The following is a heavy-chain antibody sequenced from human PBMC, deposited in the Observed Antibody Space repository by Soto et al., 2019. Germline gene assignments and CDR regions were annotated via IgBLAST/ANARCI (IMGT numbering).Heavy chain of an antibody. CDR2: LNSGGKNA. J-gene: IGHJ6*03. D-gene: IGHD2-21*01. Sequence: PGGALRLSFVASEFTFTDHWMHWVLQVPGEALAWVSRLNSGGKNAKYQESVKGRLTISRDNDKKTLYPNMNSLTVEDTDLYYCARGGRLAYYMEVWGKGTTVTVYS. CDR3: ARGGRLAYYMEV. CDR1: EFTFTDHW. V-gene: IGHV3-74*01.